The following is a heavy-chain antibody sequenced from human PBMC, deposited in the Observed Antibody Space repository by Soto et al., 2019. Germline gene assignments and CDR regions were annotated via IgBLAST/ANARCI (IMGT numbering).Heavy chain of an antibody. J-gene: IGHJ1*01. D-gene: IGHD3-22*01. CDR2: IWYDGSNK. V-gene: IGHV3-33*01. CDR1: GFTFSSDG. Sequence: GGSLRLSCAASGFTFSSDGMHWVRQAPGKGLEWVAVIWYDGSNKYYADSVKGRFTISRDNSKNTLYLQMNSLRAEDTAVYYCARDTHSRAPRGYFQHWGQGTLVTVSS. CDR3: ARDTHSRAPRGYFQH.